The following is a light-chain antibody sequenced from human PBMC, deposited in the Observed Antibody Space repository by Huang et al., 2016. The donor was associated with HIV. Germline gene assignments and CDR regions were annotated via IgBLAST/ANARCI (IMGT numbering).Light chain of an antibody. V-gene: IGKV3-15*01. CDR1: QSVSSN. J-gene: IGKJ2*01. CDR3: QQYNNWPPPRTYT. CDR2: GAS. Sequence: EVVMTQSPATLSVSPGERATLSCRASQSVSSNFAWYQQKPGQAPRLLIYGASTRATGIPARFSGSGSGTEFTLTISSLQSEDFAVYYCQQYNNWPPPRTYTFGQGTKLEIK.